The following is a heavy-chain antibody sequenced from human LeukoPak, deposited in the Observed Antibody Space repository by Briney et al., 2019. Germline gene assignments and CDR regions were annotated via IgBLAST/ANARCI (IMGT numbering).Heavy chain of an antibody. CDR3: ARAAEYSSGWYPFDY. CDR1: GSSISNYY. V-gene: IGHV4-4*07. J-gene: IGHJ4*02. CDR2: IYTSGGT. Sequence: PSETLSLTCSVSGSSISNYYWTWIRQPAGKGLEWIGRIYTSGGTNYNPSLKTRVTMSVDTSKNQVSLKLSSVTAADTAMYYCARAAEYSSGWYPFDYWGQGILVTVSA. D-gene: IGHD6-19*01.